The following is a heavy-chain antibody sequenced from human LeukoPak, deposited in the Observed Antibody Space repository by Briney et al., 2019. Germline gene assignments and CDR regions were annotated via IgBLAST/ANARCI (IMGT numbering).Heavy chain of an antibody. CDR3: ARDRGIAVADLYYYYYGMDV. CDR1: GYTFTGYY. D-gene: IGHD6-19*01. V-gene: IGHV1-2*02. J-gene: IGHJ6*04. CDR2: INPNSGGT. Sequence: GASVKVSCKASGYTFTGYYMHWVRQPPGHGLEWMGCINPNSGGTNYAQKFQGRVTMTRDTSISTAYMELSRLRADDTAVYYCARDRGIAVADLYYYYYGMDVGGEGTTVTVSS.